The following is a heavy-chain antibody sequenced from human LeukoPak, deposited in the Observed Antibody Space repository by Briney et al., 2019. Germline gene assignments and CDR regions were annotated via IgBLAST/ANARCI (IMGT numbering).Heavy chain of an antibody. V-gene: IGHV3-21*01. CDR2: ISSSSSYI. CDR3: ARDLHGGNSGGY. J-gene: IGHJ4*02. Sequence: GGSLRLSCAASGFTFGSYSMNWVRQAPGKGLEWVSSISSSSSYIYYADSVKGRFTISKDNAKNSLYLQMNSLRAEDTAVYYCARDLHGGNSGGYWGQGTLVTVSS. D-gene: IGHD4-23*01. CDR1: GFTFGSYS.